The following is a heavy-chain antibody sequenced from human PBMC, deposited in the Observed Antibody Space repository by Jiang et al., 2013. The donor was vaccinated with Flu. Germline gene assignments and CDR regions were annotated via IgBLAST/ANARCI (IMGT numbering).Heavy chain of an antibody. CDR1: GGTFSSYA. CDR3: ANGGVVWSGYNYYGMDV. J-gene: IGHJ6*02. CDR2: IIPILGIA. Sequence: SVKVSCKASGGTFSSYAISWVRQALDKGLSGWRIIPILGIANYAQKFQGRVTITADKSTSTAYMELSSLRSEDTAVYYCANGGVVWSGYNYYGMDVWGQGTTVTVSS. V-gene: IGHV1-69*04. D-gene: IGHD3-3*01.